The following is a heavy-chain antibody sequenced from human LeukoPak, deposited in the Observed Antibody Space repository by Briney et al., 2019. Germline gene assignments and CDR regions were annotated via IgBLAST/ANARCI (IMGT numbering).Heavy chain of an antibody. CDR2: ISYDGSNK. D-gene: IGHD2-2*01. V-gene: IGHV3-30-3*01. CDR3: AREIVVPAAVENNWFDP. CDR1: GFTFSSYA. Sequence: PGGSLRLSCAASGFTFSSYAMHWVRQAPGKGLEWVAVISYDGSNKYCADSVKGRFTISRDNSKNTLYLQMNSLRAEDTAVYYCAREIVVPAAVENNWFDPWGQGTLVTVSS. J-gene: IGHJ5*02.